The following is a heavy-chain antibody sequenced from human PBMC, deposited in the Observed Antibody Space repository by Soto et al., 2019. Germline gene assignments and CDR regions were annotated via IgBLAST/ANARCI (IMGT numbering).Heavy chain of an antibody. CDR2: ISSSSSYI. V-gene: IGHV3-21*01. CDR1: GFTFSSYS. J-gene: IGHJ2*01. Sequence: EVQLVESGGGLVKPGGSLRLSCAASGFTFSSYSMNWVRQAPGKGLEWVSSISSSSSYIYYADSVKGRFTISRDNAKNSLYLQMNSLRAEYTAVYYCARIPGYCSSTSCYHNWYFDLWGRGTLVTVSS. D-gene: IGHD2-2*01. CDR3: ARIPGYCSSTSCYHNWYFDL.